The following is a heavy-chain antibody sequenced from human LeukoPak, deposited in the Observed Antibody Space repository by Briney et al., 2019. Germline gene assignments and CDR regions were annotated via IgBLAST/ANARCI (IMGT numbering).Heavy chain of an antibody. D-gene: IGHD3-22*01. Sequence: GGSLRLSCEASGFTFSSYWMSWVRQAPGKGLEWVSAISGSGGSTYYADSVKGRFTISRDNSKNTLYLQMNSLRAEDTAVYYCAKDLGRITMIVVVLDAFDIWGQGTMVTVSS. V-gene: IGHV3-23*01. J-gene: IGHJ3*02. CDR3: AKDLGRITMIVVVLDAFDI. CDR2: ISGSGGST. CDR1: GFTFSSYW.